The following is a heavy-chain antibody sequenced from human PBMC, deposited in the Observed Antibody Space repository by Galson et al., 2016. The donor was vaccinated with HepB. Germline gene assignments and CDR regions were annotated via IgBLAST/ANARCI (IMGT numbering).Heavy chain of an antibody. Sequence: SLRLSCAASGFTFSLNPMSWVRQAPGKGLEWVSSISGSGGTKYYADSVKGRFIISRDNSKNTIYLQMNSLRAEDSALYYCVQGGGHCGADCFYYFDNWGQGTLVTVSS. J-gene: IGHJ4*02. D-gene: IGHD2-21*02. V-gene: IGHV3-23*01. CDR3: VQGGGHCGADCFYYFDN. CDR2: ISGSGGTK. CDR1: GFTFSLNP.